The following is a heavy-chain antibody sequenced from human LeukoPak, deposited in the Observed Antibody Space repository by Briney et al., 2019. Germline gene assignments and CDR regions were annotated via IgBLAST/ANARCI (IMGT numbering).Heavy chain of an antibody. CDR2: IWYDGSNK. Sequence: PGGSLRLSCAASGFAFSTYGMHWVRQAPGKGLEWVAVIWYDGSNKYYADSVKGRFTISRDNSKNTLYLQMNSLRAEDTAVYYCARGESPPWSVYCSGGSCYSDGMDVWGQGTTVTVSS. CDR1: GFAFSTYG. CDR3: ARGESPPWSVYCSGGSCYSDGMDV. J-gene: IGHJ6*02. V-gene: IGHV3-33*08. D-gene: IGHD2-15*01.